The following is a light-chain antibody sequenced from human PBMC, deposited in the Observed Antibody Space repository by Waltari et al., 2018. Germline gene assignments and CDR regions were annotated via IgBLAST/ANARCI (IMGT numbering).Light chain of an antibody. CDR3: KQYNSYSLLT. CDR2: KTS. V-gene: IGKV1-5*03. Sequence: DSQIISMWLCWFQQKPGKASKLLIYKTSTLESGVPSMFSGSESGIEFTLTVSFLQPDYFATDSYKQYNSYSLLTFGGGTKVEIK. CDR1: QIISMW. J-gene: IGKJ4*01.